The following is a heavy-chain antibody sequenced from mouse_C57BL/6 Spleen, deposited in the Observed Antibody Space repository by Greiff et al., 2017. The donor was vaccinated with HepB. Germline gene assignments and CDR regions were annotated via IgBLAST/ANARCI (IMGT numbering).Heavy chain of an antibody. CDR3: ARSHSVTVYFDY. V-gene: IGHV1-82*01. CDR2: IYPGDGDT. D-gene: IGHD2-1*01. J-gene: IGHJ2*01. Sequence: QVQLQQSGPELVKPGASVKISCKASGYAFSSSWMNWVKQRPGKGLEWIGRIYPGDGDTNYNGKFKGKATLTADKSSSTAYMQLSSLTSEDSAVCFCARSHSVTVYFDYWGQGTTLTVSS. CDR1: GYAFSSSW.